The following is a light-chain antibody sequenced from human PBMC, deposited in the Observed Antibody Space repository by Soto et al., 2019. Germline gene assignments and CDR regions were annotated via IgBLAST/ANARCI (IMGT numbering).Light chain of an antibody. V-gene: IGLV1-40*01. Sequence: QSVLTQPPAVSGAPGQRVTISCTGSISNIGAGYDVHWYQQLPGTAPKLLIYGNNNRPSGVPDRFSGSKSGTSASLSITGLQAEDEADYYCQSYDSSLSPVVFGGGTKLTVL. CDR1: ISNIGAGYD. J-gene: IGLJ2*01. CDR2: GNN. CDR3: QSYDSSLSPVV.